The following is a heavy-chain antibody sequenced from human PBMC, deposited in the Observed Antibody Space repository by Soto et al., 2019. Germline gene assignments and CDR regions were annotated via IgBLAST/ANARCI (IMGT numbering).Heavy chain of an antibody. CDR3: ARGDYDTSGYPSLFSY. CDR1: GYTFINYG. Sequence: GASVKVSCKASGYTFINYGINWVRQAPGQGLEWMGWTSTYNGNTKYAQKVQGRVTMTTDRSTSTAYMELRSLRFDDTAVYYCARGDYDTSGYPSLFSYWGQGTPVTVSS. V-gene: IGHV1-18*01. D-gene: IGHD3-22*01. CDR2: TSTYNGNT. J-gene: IGHJ4*02.